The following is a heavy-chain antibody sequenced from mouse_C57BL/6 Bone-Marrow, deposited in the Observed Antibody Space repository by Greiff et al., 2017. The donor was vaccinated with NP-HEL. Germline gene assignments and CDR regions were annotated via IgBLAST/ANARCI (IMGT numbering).Heavy chain of an antibody. CDR2: ISDGGSYT. CDR1: GFTFSSYA. V-gene: IGHV5-4*01. Sequence: VQLKESGGGLVKPGGSLKLSCAASGFTFSSYAMSWVRQTPEKRLEWVATISDGGSYTYYPDNVKGRFTISRDNAKNNLYLQMSHLKSEDTAMYYCARDRNGRFAYWGQGTLVTVSA. J-gene: IGHJ3*01. CDR3: ARDRNGRFAY.